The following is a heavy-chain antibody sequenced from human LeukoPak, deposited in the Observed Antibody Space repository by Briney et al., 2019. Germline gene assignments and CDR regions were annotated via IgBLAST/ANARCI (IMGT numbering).Heavy chain of an antibody. J-gene: IGHJ4*02. CDR1: GYTFTSYD. V-gene: IGHV1-8*02. D-gene: IGHD3-10*01. Sequence: GASVKVSCKASGYTFTSYDINWVRQATGQGLEWMGWMNPNSGNTGYAQKFQGRVTMTRNTSISTAYMELSSLRSEDTAVYYCARGLKLLWFGESYYFDYWGQGTLVTVSS. CDR3: ARGLKLLWFGESYYFDY. CDR2: MNPNSGNT.